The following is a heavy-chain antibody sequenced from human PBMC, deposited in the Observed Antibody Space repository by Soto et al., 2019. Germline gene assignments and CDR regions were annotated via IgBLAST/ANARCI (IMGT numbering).Heavy chain of an antibody. V-gene: IGHV3-23*01. J-gene: IGHJ4*02. CDR1: GFTFSSYA. Sequence: EVQLLESGGGLVQPGGSLRLSCAASGFTFSSYAMSWVRQAPGKGLEWVSAISGSGGSTYYADSVKGRFTFSRDNSKNTLYLQMNSPRAEDTAVYYCSKENGYSSSWFEFDYWGQGTLVTVSS. D-gene: IGHD6-13*01. CDR2: ISGSGGST. CDR3: SKENGYSSSWFEFDY.